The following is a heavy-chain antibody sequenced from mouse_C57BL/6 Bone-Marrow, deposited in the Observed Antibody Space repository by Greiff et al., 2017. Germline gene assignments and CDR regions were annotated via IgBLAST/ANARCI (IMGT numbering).Heavy chain of an antibody. CDR1: GYTFTSYW. J-gene: IGHJ3*01. CDR3: ASPTAQATWAWCAY. Sequence: QVQLQQPGAELVKPGASVKLSCKASGYTFTSYWMQWVKQRPGQGLEWIGEIDPSDSYTNYNQKFKGKATLTVDTSSSTAYMQLSSLTSEDSAVYYCASPTAQATWAWCAYWGQGTLVTVSA. D-gene: IGHD3-2*02. V-gene: IGHV1-50*01. CDR2: IDPSDSYT.